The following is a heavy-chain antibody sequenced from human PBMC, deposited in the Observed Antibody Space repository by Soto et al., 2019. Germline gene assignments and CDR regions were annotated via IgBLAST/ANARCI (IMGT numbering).Heavy chain of an antibody. CDR2: IYYSGST. V-gene: IGHV4-39*01. Sequence: SETLSLTCTVSGGSISSSSYYWGWIRQPPGKGLEWIGSIYYSGSTYYNPSLKSRVTISVDTSKNQFSQKLSSVTAADTAVYYCARSIAVAGTALDYWGQGYWGQGTLVTVSS. CDR1: GGSISSSSYY. CDR3: ARSIAVAGTALDYWGQGY. J-gene: IGHJ4*02. D-gene: IGHD6-19*01.